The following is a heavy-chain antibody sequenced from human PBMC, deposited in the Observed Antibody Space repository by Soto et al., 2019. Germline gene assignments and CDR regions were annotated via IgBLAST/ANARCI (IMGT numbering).Heavy chain of an antibody. CDR1: GFTFSSYG. V-gene: IGHV3-30*18. Sequence: QVQLVESGGGVVQPGRSLRLSCAASGFTFSSYGMHWVRQAPGKGLEWVAVISYDGSNKYYADSVKGRFTISRDNSKNALYLQLNSLRAEDTAVDYGAKDQEVGMVGDYYYGIDVWGQGSTVTVAS. CDR2: ISYDGSNK. J-gene: IGHJ6*02. D-gene: IGHD1-26*01. CDR3: AKDQEVGMVGDYYYGIDV.